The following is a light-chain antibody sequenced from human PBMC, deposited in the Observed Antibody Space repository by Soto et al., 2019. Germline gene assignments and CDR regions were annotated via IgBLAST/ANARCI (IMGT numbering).Light chain of an antibody. CDR3: SSYAGRFTWV. J-gene: IGLJ3*02. Sequence: QSALTQPPSASGFPGQSVTISCTGTSSDVGGYSHVSWFQQHPGKAPKLIIYEVTERPSGVPDRFSASKSGNTASLTVSGLQAGDEADYYCSSYAGRFTWVFGGGTQLTVL. CDR2: EVT. CDR1: SSDVGGYSH. V-gene: IGLV2-8*01.